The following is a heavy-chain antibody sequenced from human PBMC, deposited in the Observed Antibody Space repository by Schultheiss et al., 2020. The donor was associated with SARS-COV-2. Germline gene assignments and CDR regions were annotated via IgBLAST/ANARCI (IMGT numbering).Heavy chain of an antibody. Sequence: GGSLRLSCAASGFTVSSNYMSWVRQAPGKGLEWVSHINGDGSATNYADSVKGRFTISRDNSKNTLYLQMNSLRAEDTAVYYCARAGLGPLDYWGQGTLVTVSS. CDR1: GFTVSSNY. CDR2: INGDGSA. J-gene: IGHJ4*02. D-gene: IGHD6-19*01. CDR3: ARAGLGPLDY. V-gene: IGHV3-66*01.